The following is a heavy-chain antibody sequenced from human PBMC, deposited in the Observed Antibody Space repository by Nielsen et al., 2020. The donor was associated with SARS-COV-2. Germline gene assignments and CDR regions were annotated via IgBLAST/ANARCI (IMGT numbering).Heavy chain of an antibody. CDR1: GFTFSSYA. D-gene: IGHD1-26*01. Sequence: GESLKISCAAFGFTFSSYAMHWVRQAPGKGLEWVAVISYDGSNKYYADSVKGRFTISRDNSKNTLYLQMNSLRAEDTAVYYCARPSSGSYLNWFDPWGQGTLVTVSS. CDR2: ISYDGSNK. J-gene: IGHJ5*02. CDR3: ARPSSGSYLNWFDP. V-gene: IGHV3-30-3*01.